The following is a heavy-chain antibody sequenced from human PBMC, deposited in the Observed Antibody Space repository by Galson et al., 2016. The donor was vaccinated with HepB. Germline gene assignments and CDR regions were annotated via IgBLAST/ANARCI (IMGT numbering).Heavy chain of an antibody. J-gene: IGHJ3*01. CDR3: ATDESSSLGDVFDV. CDR2: FDAEEGEI. Sequence: SVKVSCKVSGHTLTGLSLHWVRQAPGKGLEWMGGFDAEEGEIIYSQNFQARVTMTEDTSTDTAYMEVSSLRSDDAAVYYRATDESSSLGDVFDVWGQGTMVIVSS. V-gene: IGHV1-24*01. CDR1: GHTLTGLS. D-gene: IGHD6-13*01.